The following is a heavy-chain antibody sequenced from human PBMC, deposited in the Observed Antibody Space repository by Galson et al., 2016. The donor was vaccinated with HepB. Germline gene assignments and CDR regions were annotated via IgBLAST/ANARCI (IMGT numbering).Heavy chain of an antibody. CDR3: ARDKDGDYDY. CDR1: VFTFNTYA. D-gene: IGHD4-17*01. CDR2: ISSDGGNK. Sequence: SLRLSCAASVFTFNTYAMHWVRQVPGEGLDWVAVISSDGGNKNYSDSVKGRFTISRDNSKNTLFLQMNSLRVEDTAVYYCARDKDGDYDYWGQGTLVTVSS. J-gene: IGHJ4*02. V-gene: IGHV3-30-3*01.